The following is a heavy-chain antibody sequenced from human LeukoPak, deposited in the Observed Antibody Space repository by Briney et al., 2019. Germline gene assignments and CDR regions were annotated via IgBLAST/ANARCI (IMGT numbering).Heavy chain of an antibody. Sequence: GGGLRLSRAAPRFTSSDSYMSWIRQAPGKGLEWVSYISSSGSTIYYADSVKGRFTIYRDNAKNSLYLQMNILRAEDTAVYYCARDLSGTKVRGFFDYGGQGTLVPVSS. V-gene: IGHV3-11*04. CDR1: RFTSSDSY. CDR2: ISSSGSTI. CDR3: ARDLSGTKVRGFFDY. D-gene: IGHD3-10*01. J-gene: IGHJ4*02.